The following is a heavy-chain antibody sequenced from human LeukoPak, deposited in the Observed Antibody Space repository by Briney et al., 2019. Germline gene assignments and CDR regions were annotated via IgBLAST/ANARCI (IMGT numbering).Heavy chain of an antibody. CDR3: ARAPPSNGYSYHFDI. V-gene: IGHV3-74*01. J-gene: IGHJ3*02. Sequence: GGSLRLSCAASGFTFSSQWMHWVRQAPGKGLVWVSRIYRDGSGIIYADSVKGRFTISRDNAKNTLYLQMNSLRAEDTAVYYCARAPPSNGYSYHFDIWSQGTMVTVSS. D-gene: IGHD5-18*01. CDR2: IYRDGSGI. CDR1: GFTFSSQW.